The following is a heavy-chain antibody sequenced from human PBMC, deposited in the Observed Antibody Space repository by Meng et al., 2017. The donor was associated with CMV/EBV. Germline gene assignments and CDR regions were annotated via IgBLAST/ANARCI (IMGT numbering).Heavy chain of an antibody. CDR1: AYTFISYG. J-gene: IGHJ4*02. CDR3: AAYPQTMVRGVALWGAFDY. Sequence: QVHLVQSGAEVKKPWASVKVSCKASAYTFISYGISWVRQAPGQGLEWMGWISAYNGNTNYAQKLQGRVTMTTDTSTSTAYMELRSLRSDDTAVYYCAAYPQTMVRGVALWGAFDYWGQGTLVTVSS. D-gene: IGHD3-10*01. CDR2: ISAYNGNT. V-gene: IGHV1-18*01.